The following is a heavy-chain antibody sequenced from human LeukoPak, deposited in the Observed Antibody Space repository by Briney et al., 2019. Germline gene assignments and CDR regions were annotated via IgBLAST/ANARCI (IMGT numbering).Heavy chain of an antibody. CDR1: GGSFSGYY. J-gene: IGHJ5*02. CDR2: INHSGST. D-gene: IGHD3-3*01. CDR3: ARNAYYDFWSGYYSLNWFDP. Sequence: PSETLSLTCAVYGGSFSGYYWSWIRQPPGKGLEWIGEINHSGSTNYNPSPKSRVTISVNTSKNQFSLKLSSVTAADTAVYYCARNAYYDFWSGYYSLNWFDPWGQGTLVTVSS. V-gene: IGHV4-34*01.